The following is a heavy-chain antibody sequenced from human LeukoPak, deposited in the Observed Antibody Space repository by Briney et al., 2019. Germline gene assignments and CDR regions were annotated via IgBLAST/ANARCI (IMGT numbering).Heavy chain of an antibody. D-gene: IGHD3-22*01. J-gene: IGHJ1*01. CDR1: GYIFTRYY. CDR2: INPSGGST. CDR3: ARDYYDTSGYPEYFHH. Sequence: GASVKVSFKASGYIFTRYYMHWVRQAPGQGLEWMGIINPSGGSTSYAQTFQGRVTMTRDTSTSTVYMELSSLRSEDTAVYFCARDYYDTSGYPEYFHHWGQGTLVTVSS. V-gene: IGHV1-46*01.